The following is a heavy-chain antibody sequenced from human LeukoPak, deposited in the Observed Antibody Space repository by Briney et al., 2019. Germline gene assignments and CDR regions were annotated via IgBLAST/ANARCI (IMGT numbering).Heavy chain of an antibody. CDR1: GYTFTGYY. D-gene: IGHD2-15*01. Sequence: GASVKVSCKASGYTFTGYYMHWVRQAPGHGLEWMGWINPNSGGTNYAQKFQGRVTMTRDTAISTAYMELSRLRSDDTAVYYCARQETRILSNHAHWFDPWGQGTLVTVSS. J-gene: IGHJ5*02. V-gene: IGHV1-2*02. CDR2: INPNSGGT. CDR3: ARQETRILSNHAHWFDP.